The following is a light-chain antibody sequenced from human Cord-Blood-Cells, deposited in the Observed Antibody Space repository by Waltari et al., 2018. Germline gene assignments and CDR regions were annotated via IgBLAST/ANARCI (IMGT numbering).Light chain of an antibody. V-gene: IGKV4-1*01. J-gene: IGKJ3*01. CDR1: QSVLYSSNNKNY. Sequence: DIVMTQSPDSLAVSLGERATINCKSSQSVLYSSNNKNYLAWYQQKPGQPPKLLIYWASTRESGVPDRFSGSWSWTDYTLPISSVQAEDVAVYYCQQYYSTPFTFGPGTKVYI. CDR3: QQYYSTPFT. CDR2: WAS.